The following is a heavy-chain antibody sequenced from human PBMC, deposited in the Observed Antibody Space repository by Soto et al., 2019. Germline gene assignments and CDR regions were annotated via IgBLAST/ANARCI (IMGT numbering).Heavy chain of an antibody. CDR3: TKIGPVAEELDY. V-gene: IGHV3-15*01. CDR2: IKSKTAGETL. J-gene: IGHJ4*02. CDR1: GFTFTNVW. D-gene: IGHD2-2*01. Sequence: EVQLVESGGGLVKPGESLRLSCAVSGFTFTNVWMSWVRQAPGKGLEWGGRIKSKTAGETLDYAAVVKGRFTISRDDSKNTLYLQMNSRKTEDTAVYYCTKIGPVAEELDYWGRVTLVTVSS.